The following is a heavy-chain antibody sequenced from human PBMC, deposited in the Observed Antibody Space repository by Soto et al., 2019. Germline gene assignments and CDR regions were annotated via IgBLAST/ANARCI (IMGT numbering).Heavy chain of an antibody. J-gene: IGHJ4*02. CDR1: GYTFTSYA. CDR2: INAGNGNT. D-gene: IGHD2-2*02. CDR3: TKSATVPAAIAY. V-gene: IGHV1-3*01. Sequence: ASVKVSCKASGYTFTSYAMHWVRQAPGQRLEWMGWINAGNGNTKYSQKFQGRVTITRDTSASTAYMELSSLRSEDTAVYYCTKSATVPAAIAYWGQGTLVTVSS.